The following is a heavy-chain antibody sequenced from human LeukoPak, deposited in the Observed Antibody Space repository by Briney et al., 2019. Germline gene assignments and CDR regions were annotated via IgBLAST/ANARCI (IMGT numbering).Heavy chain of an antibody. J-gene: IGHJ5*02. CDR3: ARGVSYGSGSYIGDP. CDR1: GFTVSSNY. CDR2: IYSGGST. V-gene: IGHV3-53*01. D-gene: IGHD3-10*01. Sequence: PGGSLRLSCAASGFTVSSNYMSWVRRAPGKGLEWVSVIYSGGSTYYADSVKGRFTISRDNSKNTFYLQMNSLRAEDTAVYYCARGVSYGSGSYIGDPWGQGTLVTVSS.